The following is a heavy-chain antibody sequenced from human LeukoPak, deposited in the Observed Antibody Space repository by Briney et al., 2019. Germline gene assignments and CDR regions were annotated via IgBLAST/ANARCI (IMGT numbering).Heavy chain of an antibody. CDR3: AXXRSSGPYYYYYGMDV. CDR2: IKQDGSEK. V-gene: IGHV3-7*01. J-gene: IGHJ6*02. Sequence: GGSLRLSCAASGFTFSSYWMSWVRQAPGKGLEWVANIKQDGSEKYYVDSVKGRFTISRDNAKNSLYLQMNSLRAEDTAVYYCAXXRSSGPYYYYYGMDVWGQGTTVTVSS. CDR1: GFTFSSYW. D-gene: IGHD3-10*01.